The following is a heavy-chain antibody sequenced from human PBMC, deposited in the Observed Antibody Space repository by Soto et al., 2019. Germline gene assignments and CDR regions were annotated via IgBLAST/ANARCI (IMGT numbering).Heavy chain of an antibody. D-gene: IGHD3-22*01. Sequence: PGGSLRLSCAASGFTFSSYAMHWVRQAPGKGLEWVAVISYDGSNKYYADSVKGRFTISRDNSKNTLYLQMNSLRAEDTAVYYCAREGTMIVVVDSWGQGTLVTVSS. CDR3: AREGTMIVVVDS. J-gene: IGHJ5*01. V-gene: IGHV3-30-3*01. CDR1: GFTFSSYA. CDR2: ISYDGSNK.